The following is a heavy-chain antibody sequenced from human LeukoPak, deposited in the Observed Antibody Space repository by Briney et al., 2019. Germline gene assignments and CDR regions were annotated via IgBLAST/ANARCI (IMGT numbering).Heavy chain of an antibody. J-gene: IGHJ6*02. D-gene: IGHD5-18*01. CDR3: ARSRLRAYASSTNYYYYYGMDV. CDR1: GFTFSSYA. CDR2: ISYDGSNK. Sequence: GGSLRLSCAASGFTFSSYAMHWVRQAPGKGLEWVAVISYDGSNKYYADSVKGRFTISRDNSKNTLYLQMNSPRAEDTAVYYCARSRLRAYASSTNYYYYYGMDVWGQGTTVTVSS. V-gene: IGHV3-30*04.